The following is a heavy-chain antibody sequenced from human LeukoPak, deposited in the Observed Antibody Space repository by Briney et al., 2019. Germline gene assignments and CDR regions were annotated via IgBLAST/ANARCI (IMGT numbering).Heavy chain of an antibody. CDR3: ARAGLTGSSLFFDI. CDR2: SYYSGST. J-gene: IGHJ3*02. V-gene: IGHV4-59*01. D-gene: IGHD3-9*01. CDR1: GGSISSYY. Sequence: PSETLSLTCTVSGGSISSYYWSWIRQPPGKGLEWIGYSYYSGSTNFKPPLKSRVTISVDTSKNQFPLKLSSVTAADTAVYSCARAGLTGSSLFFDIWGQGTMVTVSS.